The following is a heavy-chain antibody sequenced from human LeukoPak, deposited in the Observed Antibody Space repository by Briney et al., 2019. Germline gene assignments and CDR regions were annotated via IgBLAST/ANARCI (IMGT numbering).Heavy chain of an antibody. J-gene: IGHJ6*02. V-gene: IGHV3-23*01. CDR3: ARDEWWNQFHYHGMDV. CDR2: ISKIGGEK. Sequence: EGSLRLSYAASGFTFGGYAMSWVRQAPGKGLEWVSAISKIGGEKFYADSVKGRFTISRDNSKNTLSLQMDSLRADDTALYYCARDEWWNQFHYHGMDVWGQGTTVTVSS. D-gene: IGHD1-14*01. CDR1: GFTFGGYA.